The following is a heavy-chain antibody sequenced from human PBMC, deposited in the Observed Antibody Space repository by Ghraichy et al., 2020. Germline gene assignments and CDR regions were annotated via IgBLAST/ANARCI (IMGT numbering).Heavy chain of an antibody. J-gene: IGHJ4*02. D-gene: IGHD6-19*01. Sequence: SQTLSLTCAISGDSVSSDSATWNWIRQSPSRGLEWLGRTYLRTRWHNDYAVSVISRLTINPDTSRNQFSLQLNSVTPEDTAIYYCARDLDSSGWGLDFDYWGQGTLVTVSS. CDR2: TYLRTRWHN. CDR1: GDSVSSDSAT. V-gene: IGHV6-1*01. CDR3: ARDLDSSGWGLDFDY.